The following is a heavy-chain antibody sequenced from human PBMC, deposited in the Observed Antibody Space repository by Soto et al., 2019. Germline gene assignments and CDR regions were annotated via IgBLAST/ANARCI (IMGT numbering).Heavy chain of an antibody. J-gene: IGHJ2*01. D-gene: IGHD3-22*01. Sequence: SETLSLTCTVSGGSISSGDYYWSWIRQPPGKGLEWIGYIYYSGSTYYNPSLKSRVTISVDTSKNQFSLKLSSVTAADTAVYYCARTWELYYYDSSGHGDLWGRGTLVTVSS. CDR1: GGSISSGDYY. CDR3: ARTWELYYYDSSGHGDL. CDR2: IYYSGST. V-gene: IGHV4-30-4*01.